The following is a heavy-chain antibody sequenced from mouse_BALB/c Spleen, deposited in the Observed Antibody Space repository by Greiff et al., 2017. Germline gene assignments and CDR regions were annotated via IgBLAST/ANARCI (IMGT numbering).Heavy chain of an antibody. Sequence: QVQLQQSGAELVKPGASVKMSCKASGYTFTSYWMHWVKQRPGQGLEWIGVIDPSDSYTSYNQKFKGKATLTVDTSSSTAYMQLSSLTSEDSAVYYCTKGFYYYGSSYWYFDVWGAGTTVTVSS. D-gene: IGHD1-1*01. CDR2: IDPSDSYT. CDR3: TKGFYYYGSSYWYFDV. V-gene: IGHV1S127*01. CDR1: GYTFTSYW. J-gene: IGHJ1*01.